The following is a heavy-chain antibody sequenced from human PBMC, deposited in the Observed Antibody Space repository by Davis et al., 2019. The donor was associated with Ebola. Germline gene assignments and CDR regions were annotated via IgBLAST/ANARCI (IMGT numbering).Heavy chain of an antibody. CDR2: ISLNSGST. V-gene: IGHV1-2*02. Sequence: ASVKVSCKASGFNFIDYYLHWVRQAPGQGPEWMGWISLNSGSTKYSHKFQGRVTMTRNTSISTAYMELSSLRSEDTAVYYCARGPTYYDFWSGSEWFDPWGQGTLVTVSS. D-gene: IGHD3-3*01. CDR1: GFNFIDYY. J-gene: IGHJ5*02. CDR3: ARGPTYYDFWSGSEWFDP.